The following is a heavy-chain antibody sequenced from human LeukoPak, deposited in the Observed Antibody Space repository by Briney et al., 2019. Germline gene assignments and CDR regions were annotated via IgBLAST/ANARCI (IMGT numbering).Heavy chain of an antibody. Sequence: ASVKVSCKASGYTFTGYYMHWVRQAPGQGLEWMGWINPNSGGTSYAQKLQGRVTMTRDTSISTAYMELSRLRSDDTAVYYCARDFGSSSWYDYWGQGTLVTVSS. J-gene: IGHJ4*02. D-gene: IGHD6-13*01. CDR3: ARDFGSSSWYDY. CDR2: INPNSGGT. V-gene: IGHV1-2*02. CDR1: GYTFTGYY.